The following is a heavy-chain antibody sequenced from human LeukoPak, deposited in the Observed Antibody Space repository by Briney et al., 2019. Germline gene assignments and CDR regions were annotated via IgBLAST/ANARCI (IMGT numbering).Heavy chain of an antibody. CDR2: INPNSGGT. J-gene: IGHJ5*02. CDR3: ARDVAGSGSYAP. Sequence: GSVRVSCKASGYTFSGYYIFWVRRAPGQGLEWMGWINPNSGGTNYAPEFQGRLTMTRDTSITTAYMELSTLRSDDTAVYYCARDVAGSGSYAPWGQGTLVTVSS. D-gene: IGHD1-26*01. CDR1: GYTFSGYY. V-gene: IGHV1-2*02.